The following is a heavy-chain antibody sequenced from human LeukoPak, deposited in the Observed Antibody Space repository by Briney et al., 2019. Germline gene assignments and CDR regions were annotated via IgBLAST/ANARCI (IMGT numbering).Heavy chain of an antibody. CDR3: ARRKNYYYYMDV. V-gene: IGHV4-59*08. J-gene: IGHJ6*03. CDR2: IYYSGST. Sequence: SETLSLTCTVSGGSISSYYWSWIRQPPGKGLEWIGYIYYSGSTYYNPSLKSRVTISVDTSKNQFSLKLSSVTAADTAVYYCARRKNYYYYMDVWGKGTTVTISS. CDR1: GGSISSYY.